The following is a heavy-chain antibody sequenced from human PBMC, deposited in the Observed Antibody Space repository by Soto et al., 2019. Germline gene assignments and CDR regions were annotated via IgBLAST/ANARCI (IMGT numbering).Heavy chain of an antibody. V-gene: IGHV3-11*01. Sequence: GGSLRLSCAASGFTFSDYYMRWIRQAPGKGLEWASYISGGGNTKYYADSVRGRFTISRDNAKNSLYLQMNSLRAEDTAIYFCARRTRYSGYEDYWGQGTLVTVSS. CDR2: ISGGGNTK. CDR3: ARRTRYSGYEDY. D-gene: IGHD5-12*01. J-gene: IGHJ4*02. CDR1: GFTFSDYY.